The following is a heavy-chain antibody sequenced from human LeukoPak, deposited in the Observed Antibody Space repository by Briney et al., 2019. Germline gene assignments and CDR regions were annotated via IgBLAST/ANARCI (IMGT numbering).Heavy chain of an antibody. V-gene: IGHV1-24*01. J-gene: IGHJ4*02. CDR3: ATGEDSFGVVISFDY. CDR2: FDPEVGET. CDR1: GYTLTELS. Sequence: ASVKVSCKVSGYTLTELSMHWVRQAPGKGLEWRGGFDPEVGETIYAQKFQGRVTMTEDTSTDTAYMELSSLRSEDTAVYYCATGEDSFGVVISFDYWGQGTLVTVSS. D-gene: IGHD3-3*01.